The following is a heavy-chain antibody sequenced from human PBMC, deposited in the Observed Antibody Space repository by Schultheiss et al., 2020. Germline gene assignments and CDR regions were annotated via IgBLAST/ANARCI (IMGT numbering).Heavy chain of an antibody. D-gene: IGHD6-13*01. J-gene: IGHJ4*02. CDR1: GYTFTSYG. Sequence: ASVKVSCKASGYTFTSYGISWVRQAPGQGLEWMGWIIPIFGTANYAQKFQGRVTMTTDTSTSTAYMELRSLRSDDTAVYYCATATAAAGIFDYWGQGTLVTVSS. CDR3: ATATAAAGIFDY. CDR2: IIPIFGTA. V-gene: IGHV1-18*01.